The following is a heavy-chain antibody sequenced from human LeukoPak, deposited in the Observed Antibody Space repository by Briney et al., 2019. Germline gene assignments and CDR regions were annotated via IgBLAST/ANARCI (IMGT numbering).Heavy chain of an antibody. CDR3: ARLNFRGGEALHFDS. J-gene: IGHJ4*02. V-gene: IGHV4-4*09. Sequence: PSETLCLTRSVSGCSLTNYYWRWIRQPPGKGLECIGYIHSDGTTNYDSSLQSRVPISLDTSKIQFSLRLYSVTAADTALYFCARLNFRGGEALHFDSWGQGTLVTVSS. D-gene: IGHD3-16*01. CDR2: IHSDGTT. CDR1: GCSLTNYY.